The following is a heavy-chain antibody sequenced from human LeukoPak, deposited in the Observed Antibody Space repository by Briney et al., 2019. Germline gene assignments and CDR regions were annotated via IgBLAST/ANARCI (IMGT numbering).Heavy chain of an antibody. J-gene: IGHJ5*02. CDR2: ISGSGGNT. CDR1: GFRFSNYA. V-gene: IGHV3-23*01. Sequence: GGSLRLSCAASGFRFSNYALTWVRQVPGKGLEWVSTISGSGGNTYYADSVKGRFTISRDNSKNTLFLQMNSLRAEDTSMFYCAHLTPGYSDSDYGSWGQGTLVTVSS. CDR3: AHLTPGYSDSDYGS. D-gene: IGHD5-12*01.